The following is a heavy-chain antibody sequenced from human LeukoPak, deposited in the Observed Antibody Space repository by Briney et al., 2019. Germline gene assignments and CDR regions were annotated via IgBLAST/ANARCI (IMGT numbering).Heavy chain of an antibody. J-gene: IGHJ4*02. CDR1: GFTFSSYG. Sequence: GGSLRLSCAASGFTFSSYGMPWVRQAPGKGLEWVAFIRYDGSNKYYADSVKGRFTISRDNSKNTLYLQMNSLRAEDTAVHYCAKGRGYSYGLPFLYWGQGTLVTVSS. D-gene: IGHD5-18*01. CDR3: AKGRGYSYGLPFLY. CDR2: IRYDGSNK. V-gene: IGHV3-30*02.